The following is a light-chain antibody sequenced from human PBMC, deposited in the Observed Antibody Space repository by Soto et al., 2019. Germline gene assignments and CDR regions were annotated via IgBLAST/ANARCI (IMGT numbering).Light chain of an antibody. J-gene: IGLJ3*02. CDR2: EVS. Sequence: LTQPASVSGSPGQSITLSCTGTSSDVGGYNYVSWYQQHPGKAPKLMIYEVSNRPSGVSNRFSGSKSGNTATLTISGLQAEDEADYYCSSYTSSSTRVFGGGTKVTVL. CDR3: SSYTSSSTRV. V-gene: IGLV2-14*01. CDR1: SSDVGGYNY.